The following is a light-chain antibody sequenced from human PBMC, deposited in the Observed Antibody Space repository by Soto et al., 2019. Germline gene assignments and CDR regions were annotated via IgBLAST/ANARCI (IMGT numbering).Light chain of an antibody. CDR2: GAS. CDR1: QSVSSN. CDR3: QHYVYQQWT. V-gene: IGKV3-15*01. Sequence: EILITQSPATLSVPPGERATLSCRASQSVSSNLAWYQQKPGQAPRLLIYGASTRDTGIPARFSGRGSGTEFTLTISRLQSEDFEVYICQHYVYQQWTFGPGTKVDIK. J-gene: IGKJ1*01.